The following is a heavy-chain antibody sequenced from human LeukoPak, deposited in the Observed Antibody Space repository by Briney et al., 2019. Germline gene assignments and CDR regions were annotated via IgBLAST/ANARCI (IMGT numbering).Heavy chain of an antibody. CDR2: IYSIGST. V-gene: IGHV3-53*01. Sequence: GGSLRLSCAASGLSVSSSFMSWVRQAPGKGLEWVSVIYSIGSTFYADSVKGRFTISRDNSKNTLYLHMNSLRTEDTAVYYRARDRVYLGREDAFDIWGQGTMVTVSS. J-gene: IGHJ3*02. CDR1: GLSVSSSF. CDR3: ARDRVYLGREDAFDI. D-gene: IGHD7-27*01.